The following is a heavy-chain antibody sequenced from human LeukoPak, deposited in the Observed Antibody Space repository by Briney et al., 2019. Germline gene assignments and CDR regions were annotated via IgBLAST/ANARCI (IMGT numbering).Heavy chain of an antibody. D-gene: IGHD1-26*01. CDR1: GYTFINYG. Sequence: ASVKVSCKASGYTFINYGLTWVRQAPGQGFQWMGWISAYTGSTNYAQKFQGRVTMPTDPSTSTAYMELRSLTSNDTAVYYCARTVGATGAFDIWDQGTMVIVSS. CDR2: ISAYTGST. V-gene: IGHV1-18*01. CDR3: ARTVGATGAFDI. J-gene: IGHJ3*02.